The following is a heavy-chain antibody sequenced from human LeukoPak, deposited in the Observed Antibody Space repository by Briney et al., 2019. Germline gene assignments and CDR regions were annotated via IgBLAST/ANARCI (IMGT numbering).Heavy chain of an antibody. J-gene: IGHJ4*02. CDR2: ISYDGSNK. D-gene: IGHD3-10*01. CDR3: ASFWFGELTYYFDY. V-gene: IGHV3-30-3*01. Sequence: PGGSLRLSCAASGFTFSSYAMHWVRQAPGKGLEWVAVISYDGSNKYYADSVKGRFTISRDNSKNTLYLQMNSLRAEDTAVYYCASFWFGELTYYFDYWGQGTLVTVPS. CDR1: GFTFSSYA.